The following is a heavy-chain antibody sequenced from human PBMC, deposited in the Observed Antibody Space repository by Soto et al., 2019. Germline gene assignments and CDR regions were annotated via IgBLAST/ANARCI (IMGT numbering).Heavy chain of an antibody. Sequence: ASVKVSCKASGYTLTSYAMHWVRQAPGQRLEWMGWINAGNGNTKYSQKFQGRVTITRDTSASTAYMELSSLRSEDTAVYYCARAPTYYYDSSGYSYFDYWGQGTLVTVS. D-gene: IGHD3-22*01. J-gene: IGHJ4*02. CDR2: INAGNGNT. CDR3: ARAPTYYYDSSGYSYFDY. CDR1: GYTLTSYA. V-gene: IGHV1-3*01.